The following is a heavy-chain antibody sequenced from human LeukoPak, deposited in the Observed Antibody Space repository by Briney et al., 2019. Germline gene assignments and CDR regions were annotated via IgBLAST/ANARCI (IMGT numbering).Heavy chain of an antibody. CDR1: AFTFSDYS. D-gene: IGHD1-26*01. CDR3: ARDRLKSGSYYFDY. CDR2: ISGRSSTI. Sequence: GGSLRLSCAASAFTFSDYSMNWVRQAPGRGLEWVSYISGRSSTIYYADSVKGRFTISRDNAKSSMYLQMNSLRAEDTAVYYRARDRLKSGSYYFDYWGQGTPVTVSS. J-gene: IGHJ4*02. V-gene: IGHV3-48*01.